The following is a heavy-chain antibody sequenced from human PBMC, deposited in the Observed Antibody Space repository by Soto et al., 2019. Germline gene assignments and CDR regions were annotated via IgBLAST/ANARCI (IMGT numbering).Heavy chain of an antibody. CDR2: ISYDGSNK. D-gene: IGHD5-12*01. J-gene: IGHJ6*03. Sequence: GGFLRLSYAASGGTCINHGMHWISQAPGKGLEWVAVISYDGSNKYYADSVKGRFTISRDNSKNTLYLQMNSLRAEDTAVYYCAKESVATTLGYYYYYIDVWGKGPTVTVSS. V-gene: IGHV3-30*18. CDR3: AKESVATTLGYYYYYIDV. CDR1: GGTCINHG.